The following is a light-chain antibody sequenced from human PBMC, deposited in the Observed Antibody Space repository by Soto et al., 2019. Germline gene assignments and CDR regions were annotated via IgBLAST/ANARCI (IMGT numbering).Light chain of an antibody. CDR2: GNT. CDR3: PPFDSSLGAGV. J-gene: IGLJ3*02. Sequence: QSVLTQPPSVSGAPGQRVTISCTGSSSNIGAGYDVHWYQQLPGTAPKLLIYGNTNRPSGVPDRFSGSKSGTSASLAITGLGGEGGGGYYRPPFDSSLGAGVVGGGTKLPAL. V-gene: IGLV1-40*01. CDR1: SSNIGAGYD.